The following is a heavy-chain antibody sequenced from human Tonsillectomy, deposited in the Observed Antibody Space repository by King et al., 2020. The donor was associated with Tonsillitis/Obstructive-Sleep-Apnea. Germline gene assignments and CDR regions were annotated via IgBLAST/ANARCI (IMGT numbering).Heavy chain of an antibody. V-gene: IGHV3-23*04. CDR1: GFTFSSHA. Sequence: VQLVESGGGLVQPGGSLRLSCAASGFTFSSHAMSWVRQVPGKGLEWVSTISGSGDSTYYTDSVKGRFTISRDNSKNTLYLQMNSLRAEDTAVYYCARTPYGSGTYYYFDYWGQGTLVTVSS. D-gene: IGHD3-10*01. CDR2: ISGSGDST. CDR3: ARTPYGSGTYYYFDY. J-gene: IGHJ4*02.